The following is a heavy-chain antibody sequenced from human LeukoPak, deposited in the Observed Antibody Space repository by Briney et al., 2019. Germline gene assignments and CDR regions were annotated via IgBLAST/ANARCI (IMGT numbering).Heavy chain of an antibody. J-gene: IGHJ3*02. Sequence: PGGSLRLSCAGSGFTFNYFAIHWVRQAPGKGLEWVAVTSFDGTNKYYADSVRGRFTISRDNSNKTVYLQMNSLRADDTAVYYCASVKGPLRLLWFGELLWEGAGHAFDIWGQGTMVTVSS. CDR1: GFTFNYFA. CDR3: ASVKGPLRLLWFGELLWEGAGHAFDI. D-gene: IGHD3-10*01. CDR2: TSFDGTNK. V-gene: IGHV3-30-3*01.